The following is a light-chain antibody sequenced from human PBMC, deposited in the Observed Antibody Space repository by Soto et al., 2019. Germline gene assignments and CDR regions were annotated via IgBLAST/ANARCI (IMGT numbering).Light chain of an antibody. CDR2: GAS. V-gene: IGKV3-15*01. Sequence: EIVMTQSPATLSVSPGERATLSCRASQSVSSSYLAWYQQIPGQAPRLLIYGASTRATGIPVRFSGSGSETEFTLTISSLQSEDFAVYYCQQYNNWPPWTFGQGTKVDIK. CDR1: QSVSSSY. J-gene: IGKJ1*01. CDR3: QQYNNWPPWT.